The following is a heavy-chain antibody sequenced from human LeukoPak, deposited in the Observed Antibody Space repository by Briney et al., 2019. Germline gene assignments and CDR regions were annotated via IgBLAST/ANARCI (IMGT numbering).Heavy chain of an antibody. CDR2: IYYSGST. CDR1: GGSISSSSYY. Sequence: SETLSLTCTVSGGSISSSSYYWGWIRQPPGKGLEWIGSIYYSGSTYYNPSLKSRFTISVDTAKNQFYLKLSSVTAADTAVYYCASFYTIVRGGSDYWGQGTLVTVSS. V-gene: IGHV4-39*01. J-gene: IGHJ4*02. CDR3: ASFYTIVRGGSDY. D-gene: IGHD3-10*01.